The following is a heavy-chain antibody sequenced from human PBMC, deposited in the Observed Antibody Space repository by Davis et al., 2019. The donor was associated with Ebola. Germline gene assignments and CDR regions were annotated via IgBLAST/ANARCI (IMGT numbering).Heavy chain of an antibody. D-gene: IGHD1-26*01. CDR2: MNPKSGNT. J-gene: IGHJ4*02. CDR1: GYTFTSYD. CDR3: ATARRYSGSYFIDY. V-gene: IGHV1-8*01. Sequence: AASVKVSCKASGYTFTSYDINLVRQATGQGLEWMGWMNPKSGNTGYAQKFQGRITMTRNTSISTAYMELSSLKSEYTAVYYCATARRYSGSYFIDYWGQGTLVTVSS.